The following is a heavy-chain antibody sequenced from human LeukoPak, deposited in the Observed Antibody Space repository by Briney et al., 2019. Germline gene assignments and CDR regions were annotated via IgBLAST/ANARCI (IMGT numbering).Heavy chain of an antibody. V-gene: IGHV3-9*01. CDR3: AKDRAAAGTTRIYYYYGMDV. Sequence: GGSLRLSCAASGFTFDDYAMHWVRQAPGKGLEWVSGISWNSGSTGYADSVKGRFTISRDNAKNSLYLQMNSLRAEDTALYYCAKDRAAAGTTRIYYYYGMDVWGQGTTVTVSS. D-gene: IGHD6-13*01. CDR2: ISWNSGST. J-gene: IGHJ6*02. CDR1: GFTFDDYA.